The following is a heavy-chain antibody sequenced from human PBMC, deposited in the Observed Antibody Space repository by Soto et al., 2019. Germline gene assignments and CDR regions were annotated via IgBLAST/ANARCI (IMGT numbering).Heavy chain of an antibody. D-gene: IGHD5-18*01. CDR2: IYSDGSGT. Sequence: GGSLRLSCGASGFTFRNFWMHWVRQAPGKGLVWVSRIYSDGSGTMYADSVKGRFTISRDNAKSTLYLQMNTLRPEDTDVYHCPTLNSFGSDYWGRGTLVTVSS. CDR3: PTLNSFGSDY. J-gene: IGHJ4*02. CDR1: GFTFRNFW. V-gene: IGHV3-74*03.